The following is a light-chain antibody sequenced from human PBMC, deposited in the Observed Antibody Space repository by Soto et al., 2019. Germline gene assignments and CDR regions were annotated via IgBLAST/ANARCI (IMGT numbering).Light chain of an antibody. J-gene: IGLJ3*02. CDR3: CSYAGSSTWV. V-gene: IGLV2-23*01. Sequence: QSALTQPASVSGCPGQSITISCTGTSSDFGSYHLVSWYQQHPGKAPKLMIYEGSKRPSGVSNRFSGSNSDNTASLTISGLQTEDEADYYCCSYAGSSTWVFGGGTKLTVL. CDR2: EGS. CDR1: SSDFGSYHL.